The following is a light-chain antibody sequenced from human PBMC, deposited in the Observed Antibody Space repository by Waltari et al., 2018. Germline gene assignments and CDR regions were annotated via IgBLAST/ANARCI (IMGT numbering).Light chain of an antibody. V-gene: IGKV3-11*01. Sequence: EVVLTQSPATLSLSPGERATISCRASQSVSDYLVWYQQKPGQAPRLLIYDASKRATGIPPRFSGSGSGTDFTLTISSLEPEDIAVYYCQHRSTWRHTFGGGTKVEIK. CDR1: QSVSDY. CDR3: QHRSTWRHT. CDR2: DAS. J-gene: IGKJ4*01.